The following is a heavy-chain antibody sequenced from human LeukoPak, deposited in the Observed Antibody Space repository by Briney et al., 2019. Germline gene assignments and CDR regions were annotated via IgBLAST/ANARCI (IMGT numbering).Heavy chain of an antibody. CDR1: GYSFISYA. CDR2: INAGNGNT. V-gene: IGHV1-3*01. D-gene: IGHD5-18*01. J-gene: IGHJ4*02. Sequence: ASVKVSCKAFGYSFISYAMHWVRQAPGQRLEWMGWINAGNGNTKYSQKFQDKVTITRDTSASTAYMELSSLSSEDTAVYYCARSLQLWSDYWGQGTLVTVPS. CDR3: ARSLQLWSDY.